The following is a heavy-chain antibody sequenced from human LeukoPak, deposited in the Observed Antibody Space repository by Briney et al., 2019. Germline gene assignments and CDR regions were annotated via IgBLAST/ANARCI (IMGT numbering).Heavy chain of an antibody. J-gene: IGHJ4*02. V-gene: IGHV4-39*01. CDR1: GGSISSYY. D-gene: IGHD3-22*01. Sequence: PSETLSLTCTVSGGSISSYYWGWIRQPPGKGLDWIGSIYYSGNTYYKPSLKSRVTISVDTSKNQFSLKLSSVTAADTAVYYCARQLADYYDHSGYYRDYWGQGTLVTVSS. CDR2: IYYSGNT. CDR3: ARQLADYYDHSGYYRDY.